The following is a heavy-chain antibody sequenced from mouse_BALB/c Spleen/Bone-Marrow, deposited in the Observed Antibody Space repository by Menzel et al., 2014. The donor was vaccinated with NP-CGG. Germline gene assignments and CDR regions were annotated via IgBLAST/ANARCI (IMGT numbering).Heavy chain of an antibody. CDR3: ARSGGGGYYF. V-gene: IGHV5-9-3*01. D-gene: IGHD2-3*01. Sequence: EVKVVDSGGGLVKPGGSLKLSCAASGFTFSSYAMSWVRQTPETRLEWVATISSGGSYPYYPDSVKGRFTISRDKAKNTLDLQMSSRRSEDTAMYYCARSGGGGYYFGGQGTTLTVSS. J-gene: IGHJ2*01. CDR1: GFTFSSYA. CDR2: ISSGGSYP.